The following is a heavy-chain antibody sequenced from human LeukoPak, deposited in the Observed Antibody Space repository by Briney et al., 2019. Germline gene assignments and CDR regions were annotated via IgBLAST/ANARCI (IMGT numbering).Heavy chain of an antibody. Sequence: PSETLSLTCTVSGGSISSYYWNWIRQPAGKGLEWIGRIYSSGSTSYNPSFKSRVTMSVDTSKNQFSLKLSSVTAADTAVYYCARQQTLLWFGELSRDDAFDIWGQGTMVTVSS. D-gene: IGHD3-10*01. CDR2: IYSSGST. CDR3: ARQQTLLWFGELSRDDAFDI. J-gene: IGHJ3*02. V-gene: IGHV4-4*07. CDR1: GGSISSYY.